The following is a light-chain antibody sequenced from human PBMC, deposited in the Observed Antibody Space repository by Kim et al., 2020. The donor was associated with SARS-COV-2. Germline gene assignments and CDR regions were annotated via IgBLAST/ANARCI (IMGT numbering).Light chain of an antibody. V-gene: IGKV1-33*01. CDR2: DAS. CDR3: QQYDSFLFT. J-gene: IGKJ4*01. CDR1: QDITNY. Sequence: DIQMTQSLSSLSASVGDRVTITCQASQDITNYLNWYQQKPGKAPKVLIYDASKLETGVPSRFSGSGSGTDFTLTISSLQPEDIATYYCQQYDSFLFTFGGGTKVDIK.